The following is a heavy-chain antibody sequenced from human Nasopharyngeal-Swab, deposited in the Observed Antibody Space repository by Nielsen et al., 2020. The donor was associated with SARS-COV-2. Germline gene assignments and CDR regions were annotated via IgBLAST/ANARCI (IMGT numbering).Heavy chain of an antibody. D-gene: IGHD6-6*01. CDR2: IKQDGSEK. Sequence: VGQAAGKGLEWVANIKQDGSEKYYVDSVKGRFTISRDNAKNSLYLQMNSLRAEDTAVYYCARVAIAARDIDYWGQGTLVTVSS. CDR3: ARVAIAARDIDY. J-gene: IGHJ4*02. V-gene: IGHV3-7*05.